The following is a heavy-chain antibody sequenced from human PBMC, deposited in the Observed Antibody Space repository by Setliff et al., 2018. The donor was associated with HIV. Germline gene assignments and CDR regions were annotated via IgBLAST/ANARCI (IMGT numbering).Heavy chain of an antibody. CDR2: INTANGIT. CDR1: GYNFISYS. V-gene: IGHV1-3*04. CDR3: VIVPLYENVYDNIWGSYRPLDY. Sequence: ASVKVSCKASGYNFISYSMHWVRQAPGQRLEWMGWINTANGITIYAEKFQDRLTITADASTDTTYMELSSLRSEDTAVYYCVIVPLYENVYDNIWGSYRPLDYWGQGTLVTVSS. D-gene: IGHD3-16*02. J-gene: IGHJ4*02.